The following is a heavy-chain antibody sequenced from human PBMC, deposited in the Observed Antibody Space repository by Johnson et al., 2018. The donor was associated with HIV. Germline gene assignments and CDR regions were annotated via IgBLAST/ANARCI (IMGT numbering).Heavy chain of an antibody. J-gene: IGHJ3*02. Sequence: QVQLVESGGGVARPGGSLRLSCEASGFTFSSYAMHWVRQAPGTGLAWVALVSYDGRHQYYADSVKGRFTISRDNAKNTLYLQMNSLRAEDTAVYYCARPVSPWSAYDAFDIWGQGTMVTVSS. CDR3: ARPVSPWSAYDAFDI. CDR1: GFTFSSYA. D-gene: IGHD2-8*02. V-gene: IGHV3-30-3*01. CDR2: VSYDGRHQ.